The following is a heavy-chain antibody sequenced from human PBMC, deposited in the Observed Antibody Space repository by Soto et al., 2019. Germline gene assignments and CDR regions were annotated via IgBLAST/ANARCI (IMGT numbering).Heavy chain of an antibody. CDR2: MNPNSANT. CDR1: GYTFTSYD. J-gene: IGHJ5*02. Sequence: QVQLVRSGAEVKKPGASVKVSCKASGYTFTSYDINWVRQATGQGLEWMGWMNPNSANTGYAQKFQGRVTMTRNTSIGTADMELGCLLSKEAAVSYCASGAGGYTHDWFDPWGEGAMVTFSA. D-gene: IGHD3-10*01. CDR3: ASGAGGYTHDWFDP. V-gene: IGHV1-8*01.